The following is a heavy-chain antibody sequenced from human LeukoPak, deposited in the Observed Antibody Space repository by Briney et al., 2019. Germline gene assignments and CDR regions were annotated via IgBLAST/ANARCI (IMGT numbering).Heavy chain of an antibody. Sequence: GGSLLLSCAASGFTFSSYAMHGGRQAPGKGLEGVAVISYDGSNKYYEDSVKGRFTISRDNSKKTLSQQMNSLRAEDTAVYYCARHPGPYYYGSGTSVDPWGQGTLVTVSS. J-gene: IGHJ5*02. D-gene: IGHD3-10*01. CDR1: GFTFSSYA. CDR3: ARHPGPYYYGSGTSVDP. CDR2: ISYDGSNK. V-gene: IGHV3-30*04.